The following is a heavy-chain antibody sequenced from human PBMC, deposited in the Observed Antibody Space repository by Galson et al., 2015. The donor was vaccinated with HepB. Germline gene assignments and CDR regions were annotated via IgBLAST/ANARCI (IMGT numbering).Heavy chain of an antibody. J-gene: IGHJ6*02. Sequence: SLRLSCAASGFTFSSYAMSWVRQAPGKGLEWVSAISGSGGSTYYADSVKGRFTISRDTSNNTLYLQMNSLRAEDTAVYYCAKGLLEWAPGDGMDVWGQGTTVTVSS. V-gene: IGHV3-23*01. CDR3: AKGLLEWAPGDGMDV. CDR1: GFTFSSYA. CDR2: ISGSGGST. D-gene: IGHD3-3*01.